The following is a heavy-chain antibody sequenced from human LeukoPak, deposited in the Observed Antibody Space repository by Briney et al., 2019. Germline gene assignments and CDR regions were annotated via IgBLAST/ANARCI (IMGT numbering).Heavy chain of an antibody. CDR2: IIPIFGTA. J-gene: IGHJ3*02. CDR3: ARGDIVVVPAKTPTYDAFDI. CDR1: GGTLSSYA. Sequence: SVKVSCKASGGTLSSYAISWVRQAPGQGLEWMGGIIPIFGTANYAQKFQGRVTITADESTSTAYMELSSLRSEDTAVYYCARGDIVVVPAKTPTYDAFDIWGQGTMVTVSS. V-gene: IGHV1-69*13. D-gene: IGHD2-2*01.